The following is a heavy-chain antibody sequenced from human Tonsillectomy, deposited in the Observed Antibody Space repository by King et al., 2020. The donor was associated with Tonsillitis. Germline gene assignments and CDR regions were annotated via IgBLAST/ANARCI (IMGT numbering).Heavy chain of an antibody. CDR2: ISYDGSNK. D-gene: IGHD3-22*01. J-gene: IGHJ3*02. V-gene: IGHV3-30*18. CDR1: GFTFSSYG. CDR3: ANLIVVPVYDAFDI. Sequence: VQLVESGGGVVQPGRSLRLSCAASGFTFSSYGMHWVRQAPGKGLEWVAVISYDGSNKYYADSVKGRFTISRDNSKNTLYLQMNSLRAEDTAEYYCANLIVVPVYDAFDIWGQGTMVTVSS.